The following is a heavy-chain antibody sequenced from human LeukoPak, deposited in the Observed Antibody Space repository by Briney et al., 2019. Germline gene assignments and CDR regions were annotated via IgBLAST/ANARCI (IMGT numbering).Heavy chain of an antibody. CDR1: AFTFSSYS. D-gene: IGHD2/OR15-2a*01. Sequence: GGSLRLSCSASAFTFSSYSMNWVRRAPGKGLEWVASIGTSSSYLYSADSVKGRFTISRANAEHSLYLQMNSLRVEDTAVYYCARDRTLLDYWGQGTLVTVSS. CDR3: ARDRTLLDY. CDR2: IGTSSSYL. V-gene: IGHV3-21*01. J-gene: IGHJ4*02.